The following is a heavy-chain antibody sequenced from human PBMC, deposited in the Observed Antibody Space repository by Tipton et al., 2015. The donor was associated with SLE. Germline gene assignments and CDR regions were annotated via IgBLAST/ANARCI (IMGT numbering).Heavy chain of an antibody. CDR3: ARDAYGDSTVLLDY. D-gene: IGHD4-17*01. CDR1: GFIFSMHT. Sequence: LSLTCAASGFIFSMHTMTWVRQAPGKGLQWVSGITRDGVTTWSADSVKGRFTISRDNSKNTLYLQMNGLRAEDTAIYYCARDAYGDSTVLLDYWGQGTLVTVAS. CDR2: ITRDGVTT. V-gene: IGHV3-23*01. J-gene: IGHJ4*02.